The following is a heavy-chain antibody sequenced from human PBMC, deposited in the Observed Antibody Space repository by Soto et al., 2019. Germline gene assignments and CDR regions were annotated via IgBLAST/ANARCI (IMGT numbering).Heavy chain of an antibody. Sequence: ASVKVSCKASGGTFSSYAISWVRQAPGQGLEWMGGIIPIFDTADYAQKFQGRVTITGDESMNTAYMELSSLRSEDTAVYYCARDTLRYFDWLLSPDFDYWGQGTLVTVSS. J-gene: IGHJ4*02. CDR1: GGTFSSYA. V-gene: IGHV1-69*13. CDR3: ARDTLRYFDWLLSPDFDY. D-gene: IGHD3-9*01. CDR2: IIPIFDTA.